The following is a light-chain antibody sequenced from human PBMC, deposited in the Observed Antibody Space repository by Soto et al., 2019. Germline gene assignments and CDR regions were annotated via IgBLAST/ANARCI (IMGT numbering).Light chain of an antibody. CDR2: GAS. J-gene: IGKJ4*01. CDR3: QQRINWPLT. Sequence: EIVLTQSPGTLSLSPGERATLSCRASQSVSNNYLAWYQQKPGQAPRLLIYGASNRATGIPDRFSGSGSGTDFTLTISRLEPEDFAVYYCQQRINWPLTFGGGTKVDIK. CDR1: QSVSNNY. V-gene: IGKV3D-20*02.